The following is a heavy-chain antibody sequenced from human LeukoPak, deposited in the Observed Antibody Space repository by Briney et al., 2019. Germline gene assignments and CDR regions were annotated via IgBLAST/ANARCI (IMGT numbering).Heavy chain of an antibody. V-gene: IGHV1-69*13. CDR2: IIPVFGTA. J-gene: IGHJ3*02. CDR3: ARDRVVGLGIDNAFDI. CDR1: GGTFSSYA. D-gene: IGHD2-15*01. Sequence: RASVKVSCKASGGTFSSYAISWVRQAPGQGLEWMGGIIPVFGTANYAQKFQGRVTITADESTSTAYMELSSLRSEDTAVYYCARDRVVGLGIDNAFDIWGHGTMATVSS.